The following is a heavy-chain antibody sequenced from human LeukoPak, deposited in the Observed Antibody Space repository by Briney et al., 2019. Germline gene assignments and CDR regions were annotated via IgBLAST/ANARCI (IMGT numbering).Heavy chain of an antibody. CDR2: IWYDGSNK. D-gene: IGHD3-10*01. Sequence: SGRSLRLSCAASGFTFSSYGMHWVRQAPGKGLEWVAVIWYDGSNKYYADSVKGRFTISRDNSKNTLYLQMNSLRAEDTAVYFCAKVWFGEDTYLDFWGQGTLVTVSS. V-gene: IGHV3-33*06. CDR1: GFTFSSYG. J-gene: IGHJ4*02. CDR3: AKVWFGEDTYLDF.